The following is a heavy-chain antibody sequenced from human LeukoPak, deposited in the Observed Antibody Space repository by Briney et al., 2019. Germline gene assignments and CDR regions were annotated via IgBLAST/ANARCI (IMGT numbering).Heavy chain of an antibody. J-gene: IGHJ6*02. CDR1: GGSISSYY. D-gene: IGHD3-10*01. Sequence: SETLSLTCTVSGGSISSYYWGWIRQLPGKGLEWIGSIYYSGNTYYNPSLKSRVTISVDTSKNQFSLRLSSVTAADTAVYYCARTLREYYGSGTYHYCGMDVWGQGTTVTVSS. CDR3: ARTLREYYGSGTYHYCGMDV. V-gene: IGHV4-39*01. CDR2: IYYSGNT.